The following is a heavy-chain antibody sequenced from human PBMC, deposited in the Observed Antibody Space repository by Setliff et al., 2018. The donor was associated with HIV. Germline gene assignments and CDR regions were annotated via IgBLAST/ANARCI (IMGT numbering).Heavy chain of an antibody. CDR3: ARVRSYGSAYDAFDV. D-gene: IGHD3-10*01. CDR1: GGSIGGYY. J-gene: IGHJ3*01. CDR2: IYSGGST. V-gene: IGHV4-4*08. Sequence: SETLSLTCTVSGGSIGGYYWGWIRQPPGTGLEWLGCIYSGGSTNYNPSLESRVTISLDTSKNQFSLRLTSVTAADTAVYYCARVRSYGSAYDAFDVWGPGTMVTV.